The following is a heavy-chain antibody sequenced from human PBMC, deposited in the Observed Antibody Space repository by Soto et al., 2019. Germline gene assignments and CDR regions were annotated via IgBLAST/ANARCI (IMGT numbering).Heavy chain of an antibody. Sequence: PGGSLRLSCAASGFTFSDYYMSWIRQAPGKGLEWVSYISSSGSTIYYADSVKGRFTISRDNAKNSLYLQMNSLRAEDTAVYYCARDRAVLMVYAIADAFDIWGQGAMVTVSS. CDR3: ARDRAVLMVYAIADAFDI. V-gene: IGHV3-11*01. D-gene: IGHD2-8*01. CDR2: ISSSGSTI. J-gene: IGHJ3*02. CDR1: GFTFSDYY.